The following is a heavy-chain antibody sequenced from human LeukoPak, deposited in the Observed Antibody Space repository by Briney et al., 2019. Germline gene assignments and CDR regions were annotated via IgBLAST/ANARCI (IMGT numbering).Heavy chain of an antibody. CDR2: IYHSGST. D-gene: IGHD3-10*01. V-gene: IGHV4-38-2*02. Sequence: SETLSLTCTVSGYSISSGYYWGWIRQPPGKGLEWIGSIYHSGSTYYNPSLKSRVTISVDTSKNHFSLKLSSVTAADTAVYYCARETPYGSGSYPFDYWGQGILVTVSS. CDR3: ARETPYGSGSYPFDY. CDR1: GYSISSGYY. J-gene: IGHJ4*02.